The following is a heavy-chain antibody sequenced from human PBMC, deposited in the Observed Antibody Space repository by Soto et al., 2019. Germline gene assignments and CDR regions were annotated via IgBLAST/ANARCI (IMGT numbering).Heavy chain of an antibody. CDR2: IDWDDDK. CDR1: GFSLSSREMR. V-gene: IGHV2-70*04. J-gene: IGHJ6*02. CDR3: ARISSYYYDSSGYRRKYYGMDV. Sequence: SGPTLVNPTQTLTLTCTFSGFSLSSREMRVSWIRQPPGKALEWLARIDWDDDKYYSTSLKTRLTISKDTSKNQVVLTMTNMDPVDTATYYCARISSYYYDSSGYRRKYYGMDVWGQGTTVTVSS. D-gene: IGHD3-22*01.